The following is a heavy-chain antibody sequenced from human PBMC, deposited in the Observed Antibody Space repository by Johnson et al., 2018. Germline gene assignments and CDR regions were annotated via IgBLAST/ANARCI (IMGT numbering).Heavy chain of an antibody. D-gene: IGHD6-13*01. V-gene: IGHV3-74*01. CDR1: GLTFSTDW. Sequence: EVQLLESGGGLAQXGGSLRLXCTASGLTFSTDWMHWVRQIPGKGLEWVSRLTPDGTDTYYADSVKGRFTMSRDNAKNTLFLQMNSLRAEDTAMYYCAREEAAAGNWFFDLWGRGTLVTVSS. CDR2: LTPDGTDT. CDR3: AREEAAAGNWFFDL. J-gene: IGHJ2*01.